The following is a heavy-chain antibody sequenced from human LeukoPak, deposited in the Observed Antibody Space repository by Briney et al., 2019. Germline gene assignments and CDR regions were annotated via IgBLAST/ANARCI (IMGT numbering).Heavy chain of an antibody. CDR1: GFTVSGNY. CDR2: IYSGGST. D-gene: IGHD4-17*01. J-gene: IGHJ4*02. Sequence: GGSLRLPCAASGFTVSGNYMSWARQTPGKGLEWVSAIYSGGSTYYADSVKGRFTISRDNSKNTVYLQMNSLRAEDTAVYYCARDWRESGDYEFVFDHWGQGTLVTVSS. CDR3: ARDWRESGDYEFVFDH. V-gene: IGHV3-53*01.